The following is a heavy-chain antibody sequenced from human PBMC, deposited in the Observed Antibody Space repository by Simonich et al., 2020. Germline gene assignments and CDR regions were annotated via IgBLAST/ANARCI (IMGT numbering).Heavy chain of an antibody. D-gene: IGHD2-15*01. CDR3: ARGGLYFDY. Sequence: QVQLQEPGPGLVKPSETLSLTCTVSGGSISSYYWSWIREPPGKGLEWIGYIYSSGSTNYNPSLKSRVTSAVDTSKNQFSLKLSSVTAADTAVYYCARGGLYFDYWGQGTLVTVSS. CDR1: GGSISSYY. J-gene: IGHJ4*02. CDR2: IYSSGST. V-gene: IGHV4-59*01.